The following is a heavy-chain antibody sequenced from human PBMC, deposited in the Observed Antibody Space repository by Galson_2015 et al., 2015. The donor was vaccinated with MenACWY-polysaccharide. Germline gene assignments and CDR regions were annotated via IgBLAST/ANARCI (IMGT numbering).Heavy chain of an antibody. J-gene: IGHJ4*02. V-gene: IGHV3-48*02. D-gene: IGHD1-26*01. CDR2: ISSGGTI. CDR3: ARVLKGLVGATPDD. Sequence: SLRLSCAASGFTFSSYRMNWVRQAPGKGLEWVSYISSGGTIYYADSVKGRFTISRDNAKNSLYLQMNSLRDDDTAVYYCARVLKGLVGATPDDWGQGTLVTVS. CDR1: GFTFSSYR.